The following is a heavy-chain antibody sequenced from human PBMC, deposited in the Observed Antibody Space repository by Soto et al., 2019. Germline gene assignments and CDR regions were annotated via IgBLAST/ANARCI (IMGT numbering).Heavy chain of an antibody. V-gene: IGHV1-18*01. CDR3: ARDGVLRFLEWLSTKNWFDP. CDR2: ISAYNGNT. CDR1: GYTFTSYG. J-gene: IGHJ5*02. Sequence: ASVKVSCKASGYTFTSYGISWVRQAPGQGLEWMGWISAYNGNTNYAQKLQGRVTMTTDTYTSTAYMELRSLRSDDTAVYYCARDGVLRFLEWLSTKNWFDPWGQGTLVTVSS. D-gene: IGHD3-3*01.